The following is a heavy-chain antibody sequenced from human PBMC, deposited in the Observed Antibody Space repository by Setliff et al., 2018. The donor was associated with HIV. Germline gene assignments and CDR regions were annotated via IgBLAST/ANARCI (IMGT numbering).Heavy chain of an antibody. V-gene: IGHV1-69*05. CDR3: ARGLSSGILYDY. CDR1: GGTFINSA. D-gene: IGHD2-15*01. Sequence: GASVKVSCKASGGTFINSAFTWVRQAPGQGLEWMGSIIPIFNTGNYAQKFQGRVTITTDESTSTAYMELSSLRSEDTAVYYCARGLSSGILYDYWGQGTLVTVSS. J-gene: IGHJ4*02. CDR2: IIPIFNTG.